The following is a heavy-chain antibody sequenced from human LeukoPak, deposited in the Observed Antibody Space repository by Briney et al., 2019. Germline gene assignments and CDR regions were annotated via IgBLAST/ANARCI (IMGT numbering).Heavy chain of an antibody. D-gene: IGHD6-13*01. J-gene: IGHJ5*02. CDR2: TYYSGST. CDR3: ARCIQQLVLDWFDP. CDR1: GGSISSSSHY. V-gene: IGHV4-39*07. Sequence: PSETLSLTCTVSGGSISSSSHYWGWIRQPPGKGLEWIGSTYYSGSTYYNPSLKSRVTISVDTSKNQFSLKLSSVTAADTAVYYCARCIQQLVLDWFDPWGQGTLVTVSS.